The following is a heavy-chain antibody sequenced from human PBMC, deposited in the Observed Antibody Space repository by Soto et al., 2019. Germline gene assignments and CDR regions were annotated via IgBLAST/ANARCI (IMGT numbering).Heavy chain of an antibody. Sequence: SETLSLTCTVSGSSVSSGSYYWAWIRQPPGKGLEWIGNVYYSGTTNYNPSLESRVTISVDTSKNQFSLKLNSVTAADTAVYYCARQTDSYYSFDAFDIWGQGTVVTVSS. J-gene: IGHJ3*02. CDR2: VYYSGTT. CDR1: GSSVSSGSYY. D-gene: IGHD3-22*01. CDR3: ARQTDSYYSFDAFDI. V-gene: IGHV4-39*01.